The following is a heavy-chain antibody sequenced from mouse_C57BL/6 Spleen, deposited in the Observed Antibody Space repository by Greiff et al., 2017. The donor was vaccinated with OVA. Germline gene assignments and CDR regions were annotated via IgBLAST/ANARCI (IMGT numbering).Heavy chain of an antibody. CDR2: IWSDGST. CDR3: ARQEEFGFAY. J-gene: IGHJ3*01. CDR1: GLSLPSYG. V-gene: IGHV2-6-1*01. Sequence: QVQLQQSGPGLVAPSHSLSIPCTVSGLSLPSYGVHWVRQPPGRGLKGLVVIWSDGSTTYNSALKSRQSISKADTKSQVFLKMNSLQTDDAARYYCARQEEFGFAYWGQGTLVTVSA.